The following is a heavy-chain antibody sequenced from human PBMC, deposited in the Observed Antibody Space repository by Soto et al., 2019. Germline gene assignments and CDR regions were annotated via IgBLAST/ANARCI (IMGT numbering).Heavy chain of an antibody. CDR3: ERGDRGVFDL. Sequence: GGSLRLSCAASGFTFSYYWMHWVRQAPGQGLVWVSRIHSDGSSTTYADSVKGRFTISRDNAKNTLYLQMNSLRAEDTAVYYCERGDRGVFDLWGQGTMVTVSS. D-gene: IGHD2-21*02. CDR2: IHSDGSST. CDR1: GFTFSYYW. J-gene: IGHJ3*01. V-gene: IGHV3-74*01.